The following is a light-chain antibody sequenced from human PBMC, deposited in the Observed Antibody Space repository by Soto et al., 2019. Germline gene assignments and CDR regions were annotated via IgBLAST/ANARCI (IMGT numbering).Light chain of an antibody. CDR3: QQYGSSPRT. CDR2: SAS. Sequence: EIVLTQSPATLSLSPGERATLSCVASQNIYNNLGWYQQKPGQAPRLLFYSASRRATGVPDRFSGSGSGTDFTLTISRLEPEDFAVYYCQQYGSSPRTFGPGTKVDIK. CDR1: QNIYNN. J-gene: IGKJ3*01. V-gene: IGKV3-20*01.